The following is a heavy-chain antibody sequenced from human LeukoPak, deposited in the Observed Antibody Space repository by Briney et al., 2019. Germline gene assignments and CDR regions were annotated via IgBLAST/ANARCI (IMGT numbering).Heavy chain of an antibody. Sequence: SETLSLTCTVSGGSISSYYWSWIQQPPGKGLEWIGYIYYSGSTNYNPSLKSRVTISVDTSKNQFSLKLSSVTAADTAVYYCARTGYSYGLGAFDIWGQGTMVTVSS. CDR2: IYYSGST. J-gene: IGHJ3*02. V-gene: IGHV4-59*01. CDR1: GGSISSYY. CDR3: ARTGYSYGLGAFDI. D-gene: IGHD5-18*01.